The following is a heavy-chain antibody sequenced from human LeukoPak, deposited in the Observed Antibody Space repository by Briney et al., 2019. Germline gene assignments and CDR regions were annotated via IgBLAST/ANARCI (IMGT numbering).Heavy chain of an antibody. J-gene: IGHJ4*02. V-gene: IGHV3-23*01. CDR2: ISGGGGAT. D-gene: IGHD3-9*01. Sequence: GGSLRLSCAASGFTFSSYAMSWVRQAPGKGLEWVSAISGGGGATYYADSVKGRFTISRDNSKNRLYLQMNSLRAEDTAVYYCAKPPWGILTGFDYWGQGTLVTISS. CDR1: GFTFSSYA. CDR3: AKPPWGILTGFDY.